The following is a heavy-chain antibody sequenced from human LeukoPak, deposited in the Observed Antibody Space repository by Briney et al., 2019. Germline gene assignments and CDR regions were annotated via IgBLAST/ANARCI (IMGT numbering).Heavy chain of an antibody. D-gene: IGHD6-13*01. V-gene: IGHV3-30*04. Sequence: GGSLRLSCAASGFTFNTYSIHWVRQAPGKGLEWVAAISDDGRNKYYADSVKGRFTISRDNSKNTLYLQMNSLRAEDTAVYYCAKDIDSSSWYIVDVWGQGTTVTVSS. CDR1: GFTFNTYS. CDR3: AKDIDSSSWYIVDV. CDR2: ISDDGRNK. J-gene: IGHJ6*02.